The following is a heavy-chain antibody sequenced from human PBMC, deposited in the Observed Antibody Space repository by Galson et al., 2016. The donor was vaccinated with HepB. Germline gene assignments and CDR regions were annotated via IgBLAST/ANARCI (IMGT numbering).Heavy chain of an antibody. V-gene: IGHV3-9*01. CDR3: AKDSGAYYYDSSGYRRNALEI. CDR2: ISWNSGSI. D-gene: IGHD3-22*01. CDR1: GFTLDHYA. J-gene: IGHJ3*02. Sequence: SLRLSCAASGFTLDHYAMHWVRQAPGKGLEWVSGISWNSGSIGYADSVKGRFTISRDNAKNSLYLQMNSLRAGDTALYYCAKDSGAYYYDSSGYRRNALEIWGQGTMVTVSS.